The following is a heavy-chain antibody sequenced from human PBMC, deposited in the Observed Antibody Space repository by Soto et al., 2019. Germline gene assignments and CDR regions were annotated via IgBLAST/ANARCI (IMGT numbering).Heavy chain of an antibody. D-gene: IGHD6-13*01. CDR1: GGSISSSNW. CDR3: ARLYSSSWYGRGFDP. Sequence: SETLSLTCAVSGGSISSSNWWSWVRQPPGKGLEWIGEIYHSGSTNYNPSLKSRVTISVDKSKNQFSLKLSSVTAADTAVYYCARLYSSSWYGRGFDPWGQGTLVTVSS. J-gene: IGHJ5*02. V-gene: IGHV4-4*02. CDR2: IYHSGST.